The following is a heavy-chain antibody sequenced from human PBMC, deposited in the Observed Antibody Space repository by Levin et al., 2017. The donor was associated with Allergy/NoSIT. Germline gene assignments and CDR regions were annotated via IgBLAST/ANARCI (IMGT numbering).Heavy chain of an antibody. CDR3: ARVAGPHYYDSSGYLFDS. V-gene: IGHV1-18*01. CDR1: GYTFTNYG. D-gene: IGHD3-22*01. CDR2: ISAYNGNT. J-gene: IGHJ3*02. Sequence: GESLKISCKASGYTFTNYGITWVRQAPGQGLEWMGWISAYNGNTNYAQKLQGRVTMTTDTSTSTAYMELRSLRSDDTAVYYCARVAGPHYYDSSGYLFDSWGQGTMVTVSS.